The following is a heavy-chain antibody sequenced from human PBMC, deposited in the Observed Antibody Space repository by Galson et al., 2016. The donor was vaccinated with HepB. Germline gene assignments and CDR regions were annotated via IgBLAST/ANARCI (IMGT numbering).Heavy chain of an antibody. D-gene: IGHD2-2*01. V-gene: IGHV1-2*04. CDR2: INPNSGAT. CDR3: ARGGPIVEEAAATRNWFDT. J-gene: IGHJ5*02. CDR1: GYTFTGYY. Sequence: SVKVSCKASGYTFTGYYMHWVRQAPGQGLEWMGWINPNSGATNYAQKFQGWVTLTRDTSISTDYMDLRRLTSDDTAVYYCARGGPIVEEAAATRNWFDTWGQGTLVSVCS.